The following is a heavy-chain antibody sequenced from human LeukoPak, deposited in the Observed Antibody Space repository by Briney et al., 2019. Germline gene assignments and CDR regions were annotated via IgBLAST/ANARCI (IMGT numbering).Heavy chain of an antibody. CDR2: IYYSGST. J-gene: IGHJ4*02. D-gene: IGHD2-15*01. Sequence: PSETLSLTCTVSGGSISSYYWSWIRQPPGKGLEWIGYIYYSGSTNYNPSLKSRVTISVDTSKSQFSLKLSSVTAADAAVYYCARQGNKGCSGGSCYFIDYWGQGTLVTVSS. CDR1: GGSISSYY. CDR3: ARQGNKGCSGGSCYFIDY. V-gene: IGHV4-59*08.